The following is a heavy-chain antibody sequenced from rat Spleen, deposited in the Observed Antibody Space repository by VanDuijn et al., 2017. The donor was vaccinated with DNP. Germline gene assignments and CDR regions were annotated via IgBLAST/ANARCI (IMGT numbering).Heavy chain of an antibody. Sequence: EVQLVESGGGLVQPGNSLKLSCAASGFTFSDYAMAWVRQSPKRGLEWVATISIGGGGTYYPDSVKGRFTISRDNAKSSLYLQMNSLRSEDTATYYCARQRVMYTTATGFAYWGQGTLVTVSS. CDR1: GFTFSDYA. CDR2: ISIGGGGT. D-gene: IGHD1-6*01. V-gene: IGHV5S23*01. J-gene: IGHJ3*01. CDR3: ARQRVMYTTATGFAY.